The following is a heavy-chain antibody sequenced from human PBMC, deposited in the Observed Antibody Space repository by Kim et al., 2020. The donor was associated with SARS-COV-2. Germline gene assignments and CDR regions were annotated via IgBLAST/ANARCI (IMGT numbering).Heavy chain of an antibody. CDR1: GFTFSSYG. CDR2: IWYDGSTK. CDR3: AKDVTAMEVYFDY. Sequence: GGSLRLSCAASGFTFSSYGMHWVRQAPGKGLEWVAVIWYDGSTKYYADSVKGRFTISRDNSKNTLYLQMNSLRAEDTAVYYCAKDVTAMEVYFDYWGQGTLVTVSS. V-gene: IGHV3-33*06. D-gene: IGHD5-18*01. J-gene: IGHJ4*02.